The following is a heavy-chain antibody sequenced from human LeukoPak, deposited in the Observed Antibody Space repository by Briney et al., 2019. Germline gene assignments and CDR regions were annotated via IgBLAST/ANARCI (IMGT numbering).Heavy chain of an antibody. Sequence: ASVKVSCKASGYTFTSYYMHWVRQAPGQGLEWMGWINPNSGGTNYAQKFQGRVTMTRDTSISTAYMELSRLRSDDTAVYYCASNIAVAGQGYWYFDLWGRGTLVTVSS. CDR3: ASNIAVAGQGYWYFDL. D-gene: IGHD6-19*01. V-gene: IGHV1-2*02. CDR2: INPNSGGT. J-gene: IGHJ2*01. CDR1: GYTFTSYY.